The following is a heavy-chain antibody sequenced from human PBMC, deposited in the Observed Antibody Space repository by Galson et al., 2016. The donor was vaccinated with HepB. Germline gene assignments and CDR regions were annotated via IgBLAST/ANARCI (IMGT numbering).Heavy chain of an antibody. Sequence: SLRLSCAASGFSFRNYGMHWVRQAPGKGLDWVSAISDDGTNKYYADSVKGRFTISSDNSKNTLSLQMHSLRAEETAVYYCVAGKEYFQHWGQGTLVTVSS. J-gene: IGHJ1*01. CDR1: GFSFRNYG. D-gene: IGHD6-19*01. CDR3: VAGKEYFQH. CDR2: ISDDGTNK. V-gene: IGHV3-30*03.